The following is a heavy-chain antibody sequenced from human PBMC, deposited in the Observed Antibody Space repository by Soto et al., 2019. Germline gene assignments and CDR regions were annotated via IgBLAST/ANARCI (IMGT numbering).Heavy chain of an antibody. CDR2: IYYSGST. Sequence: QVQLQESGPGLVKPSQTLSLTCTVSGGSISSGGYYWSWIRQHPGKGLEWIGYIYYSGSTYYNPTLKSRVTIAVDTSKNQFSLKLSSVTAADTAVYYCASLTQRAVSGSYYLFDIWGQGTMVTVSS. CDR3: ASLTQRAVSGSYYLFDI. D-gene: IGHD1-26*01. V-gene: IGHV4-31*03. CDR1: GGSISSGGYY. J-gene: IGHJ3*02.